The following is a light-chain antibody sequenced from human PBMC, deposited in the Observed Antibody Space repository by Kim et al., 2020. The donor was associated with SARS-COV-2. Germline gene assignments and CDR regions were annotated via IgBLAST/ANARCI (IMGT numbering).Light chain of an antibody. CDR1: QSLSSPY. CDR3: QQYDRPPVT. CDR2: RAS. Sequence: SPGGKATLSCRASQSLSSPYLAWYQQRHGQAPSLLISRASLRATGVPDRFSGSGSGTDFTLTISRVETEDSAMYYCQQYDRPPVTFGPGTKVDIK. V-gene: IGKV3-20*01. J-gene: IGKJ3*01.